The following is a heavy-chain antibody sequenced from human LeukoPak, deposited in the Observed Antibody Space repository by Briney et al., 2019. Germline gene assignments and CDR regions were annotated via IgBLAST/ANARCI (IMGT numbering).Heavy chain of an antibody. CDR3: VNGPRPDITADHTFET. Sequence: WGSLSLSCSASGVIFSNYAMSWVRQVPGRGLEWVATISSRGDSTYVADSVKGRFTISRDNSKNSLYLQMNNLRAEATAVSDCVNGPRPDITADHTFETWGQGTLVTVSS. V-gene: IGHV3-23*01. J-gene: IGHJ5*02. CDR2: ISSRGDST. D-gene: IGHD5-12*01. CDR1: GVIFSNYA.